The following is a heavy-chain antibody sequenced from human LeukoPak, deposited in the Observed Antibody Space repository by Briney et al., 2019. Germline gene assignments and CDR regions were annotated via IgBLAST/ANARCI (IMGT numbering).Heavy chain of an antibody. CDR2: IYYSGST. CDR1: GGSISSSSYY. D-gene: IGHD3-10*01. CDR3: AREHMVRGVIPHNYYYYGMDV. J-gene: IGHJ6*02. Sequence: PSETLSLTCTVSGGSISSSSYYWGWIRQPPGKGLEWIGSIYYSGSTYYNPSLKSRVTISVDTSKNQFSLKLSSVTAADTAVYYCAREHMVRGVIPHNYYYYGMDVWGQGTTVTVSS. V-gene: IGHV4-39*07.